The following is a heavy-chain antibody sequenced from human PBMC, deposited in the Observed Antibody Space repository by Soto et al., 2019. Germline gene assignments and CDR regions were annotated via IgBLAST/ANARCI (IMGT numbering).Heavy chain of an antibody. V-gene: IGHV2-5*02. D-gene: IGHD4-17*01. Sequence: QITFKESGPTLVKPKQTLALTCTFSGFSVTSDGVGVGWIRQPPGKALEWLAVIFWDDDKRYSPSLESRLSIARDTSEDQVFLTMTNMESVDTATYYCALLNDGDYTFWGQGTRVTVSS. J-gene: IGHJ4*02. CDR3: ALLNDGDYTF. CDR2: IFWDDDK. CDR1: GFSVTSDGVG.